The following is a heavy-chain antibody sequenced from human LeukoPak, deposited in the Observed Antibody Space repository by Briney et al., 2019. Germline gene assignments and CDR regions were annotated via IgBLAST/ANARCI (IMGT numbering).Heavy chain of an antibody. CDR3: AREGIRGYSYGPDAFDI. J-gene: IGHJ3*02. Sequence: SETLSLTCTVSGGSISSGSYYWSWIRQPAGKGLESIGRIYTSGSTNYNPSLKSRVTISVDTSKNQFSLKLSSVTAADTAVYYCAREGIRGYSYGPDAFDIWGQGTMVTVSS. CDR2: IYTSGST. V-gene: IGHV4-61*02. D-gene: IGHD5-18*01. CDR1: GGSISSGSYY.